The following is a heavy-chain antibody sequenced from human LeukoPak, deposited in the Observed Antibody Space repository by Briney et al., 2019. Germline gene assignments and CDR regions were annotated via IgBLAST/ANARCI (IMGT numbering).Heavy chain of an antibody. CDR2: INSDGSST. Sequence: GGSLRLSCAASGFTFSSYWMHWVRQAPGKGLVWVSRINSDGSSTSYADSVKGRFTIFRDNAKNTLYLQTNSLRAEDTAMYYCARDGRSGPTNCFDPWGQGTLVTVSS. CDR3: ARDGRSGPTNCFDP. D-gene: IGHD2-15*01. CDR1: GFTFSSYW. J-gene: IGHJ5*02. V-gene: IGHV3-74*01.